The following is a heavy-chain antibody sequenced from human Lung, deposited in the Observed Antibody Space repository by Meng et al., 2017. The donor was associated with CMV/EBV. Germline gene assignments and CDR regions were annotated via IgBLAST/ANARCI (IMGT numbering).Heavy chain of an antibody. Sequence: GESLKISCAASGLTFDTYGMHWVRQAPGKRLEWVAFIRHDGSNKFYGDSVKGRFTISRDNSKNTLYLQMNSLRAEETAMYYCAKDQLLFGGPNAYFDDWGQGTXVTVSS. V-gene: IGHV3-30*02. CDR2: IRHDGSNK. D-gene: IGHD3-16*01. J-gene: IGHJ4*02. CDR1: GLTFDTYG. CDR3: AKDQLLFGGPNAYFDD.